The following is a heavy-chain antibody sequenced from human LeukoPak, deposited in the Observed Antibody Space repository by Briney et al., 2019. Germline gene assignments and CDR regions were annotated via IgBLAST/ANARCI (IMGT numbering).Heavy chain of an antibody. J-gene: IGHJ3*02. CDR1: GGTFSSYA. Sequence: ASVKVSCKASGGTFSSYAISWVRQAPGQGLEWMGGIIPIFGTANYAQKFQGRVTITTDESTSTVYMELSSLRSEDTAVYYCARGHTHDAFDIWGQGTMVTVSS. CDR3: ARGHTHDAFDI. D-gene: IGHD2-2*02. V-gene: IGHV1-69*05. CDR2: IIPIFGTA.